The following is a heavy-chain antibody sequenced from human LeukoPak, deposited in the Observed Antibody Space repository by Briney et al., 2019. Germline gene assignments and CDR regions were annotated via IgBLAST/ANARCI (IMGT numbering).Heavy chain of an antibody. CDR2: ISSNGGST. CDR3: VNSPYLYGSGAYIDY. CDR1: GFTFSSYA. D-gene: IGHD3-10*01. V-gene: IGHV3-64D*06. J-gene: IGHJ4*02. Sequence: PGGSLRLSCSASGFTFSSYAMHWVRQAPGKGLEYVSAISSNGGSTYYADSAKGRFTISRDNSKNTLYLQMSSLRAEDTAVYYCVNSPYLYGSGAYIDYWGQGTLVTVSS.